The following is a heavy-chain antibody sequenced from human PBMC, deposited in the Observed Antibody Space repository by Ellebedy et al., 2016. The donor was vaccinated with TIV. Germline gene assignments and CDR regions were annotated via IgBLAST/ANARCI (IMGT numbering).Heavy chain of an antibody. J-gene: IGHJ4*02. Sequence: ASVKVSCKASGYTFTSYYMHWVRQAPGQGLEWMGIINPSGGSTSYAQKFQGRVTMTRDTSTSTVYMELSSLRSEDTAVYYCARGRTRQQLVLYYFDYWGQGTLVTVSS. CDR2: INPSGGST. D-gene: IGHD6-13*01. CDR1: GYTFTSYY. CDR3: ARGRTRQQLVLYYFDY. V-gene: IGHV1-46*01.